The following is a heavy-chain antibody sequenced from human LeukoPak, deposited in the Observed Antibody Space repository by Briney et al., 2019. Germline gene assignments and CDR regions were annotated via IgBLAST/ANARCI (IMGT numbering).Heavy chain of an antibody. Sequence: TGGSLRLSCAASGFTFSSSAMSWVRQAPGKGLEWVSAISNNGGYTYYADSVQGRFTISRDNSKSTLCLQMNSLRAEDTALYYCATSAGWYNYFVMAVWGQGTTVTVSS. CDR1: GFTFSSSA. V-gene: IGHV3-23*01. D-gene: IGHD2-15*01. CDR3: ATSAGWYNYFVMAV. J-gene: IGHJ6*02. CDR2: ISNNGGYT.